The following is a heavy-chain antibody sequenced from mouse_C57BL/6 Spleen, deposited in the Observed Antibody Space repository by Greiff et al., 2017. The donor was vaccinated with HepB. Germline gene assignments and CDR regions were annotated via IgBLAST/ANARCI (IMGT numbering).Heavy chain of an antibody. J-gene: IGHJ1*03. CDR1: GFTFSDYC. Sequence: EVHLVESGGGLVKPGGSLKLSCAASGFTFSDYCMHWVRQAPEKGLEWVAYISSCSSTIYYADTVKGRFTISRDNAKNNLFLQMTSLRSEDTAMYYCGRRGLRSYWYVDVWGTGTTVTVSS. V-gene: IGHV5-17*01. D-gene: IGHD2-4*01. CDR3: GRRGLRSYWYVDV. CDR2: ISSCSSTI.